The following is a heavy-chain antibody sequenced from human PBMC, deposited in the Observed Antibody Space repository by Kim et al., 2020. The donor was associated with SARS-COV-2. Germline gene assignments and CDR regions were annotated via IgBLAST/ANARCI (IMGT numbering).Heavy chain of an antibody. Sequence: SETLSLTCTVSGGSISSYYWNWIRQPPGKGLEWIGFIHYSGSTNYNPSLKSRVTISVDTSKNQFALKLNSVTATDTAVYYCARDTAYDAFDIWGQGTMVTVSS. CDR2: IHYSGST. V-gene: IGHV4-59*01. CDR3: ARDTAYDAFDI. J-gene: IGHJ3*02. CDR1: GGSISSYY.